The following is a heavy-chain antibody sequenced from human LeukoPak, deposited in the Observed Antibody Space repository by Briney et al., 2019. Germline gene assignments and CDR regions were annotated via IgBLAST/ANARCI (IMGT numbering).Heavy chain of an antibody. CDR2: IYASGST. CDR3: ARRVYWYFDL. Sequence: SETLSLTCIVSGDSMSDSYRSWIRQPAGKGLEWIGRIYASGSTNYNPSLKSRVTLSVDTSSNRFSLKLSSVTAADTAVYYCARRVYWYFDLWGRGTLVTVSS. V-gene: IGHV4-4*07. J-gene: IGHJ2*01. CDR1: GDSMSDSY.